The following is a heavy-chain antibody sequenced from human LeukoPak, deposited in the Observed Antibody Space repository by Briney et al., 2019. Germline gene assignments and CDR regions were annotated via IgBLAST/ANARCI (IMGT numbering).Heavy chain of an antibody. CDR1: GGSISSSSYY. CDR2: IYYSGST. V-gene: IGHV4-39*01. Sequence: SETLSLTCTVSGGSISSSSYYWGWIRQPPGKGLEWIGSIYYSGSTYYNPSLKSRVTISVDTSKNQFSLKLSFVTAADTAVYYCASRNYYDSSGYPTGFDPWGQGTLVTVSS. D-gene: IGHD3-22*01. J-gene: IGHJ5*02. CDR3: ASRNYYDSSGYPTGFDP.